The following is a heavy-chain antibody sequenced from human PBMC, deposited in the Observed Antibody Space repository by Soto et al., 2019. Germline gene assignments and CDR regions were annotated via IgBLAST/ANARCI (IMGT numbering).Heavy chain of an antibody. D-gene: IGHD6-19*01. CDR3: ASRGWDSQSPHAVLRENWFDP. V-gene: IGHV4-34*01. J-gene: IGHJ5*02. CDR1: GGPFSGYY. Sequence: SETLSLTCAVYGGPFSGYYWSWIRQPPGKGLEWIGEINHSGSTNYNPSLKSRVTISVDTSKNQLSLKLSSVTAADTAVYYRASRGWDSQSPHAVLRENWFDPWGQGTLVPVSS. CDR2: INHSGST.